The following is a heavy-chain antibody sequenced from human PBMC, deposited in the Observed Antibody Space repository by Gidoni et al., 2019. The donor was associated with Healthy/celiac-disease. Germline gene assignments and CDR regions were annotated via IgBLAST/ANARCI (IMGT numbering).Heavy chain of an antibody. V-gene: IGHV3-33*01. D-gene: IGHD3-10*01. CDR1: GFTFSSYG. CDR2: IWYDGSNK. CDR3: AREGDGSGSYVDYYYGMDV. J-gene: IGHJ6*02. Sequence: QVQLVESGGGVVQPGRSLRLSCAASGFTFSSYGMHWVRQAPGQGLEWVAVIWYDGSNKYYADSVKGRFTISRDNSKNTLYLQMNSLRAEDTAVYYCAREGDGSGSYVDYYYGMDVWGQGTTVTVSS.